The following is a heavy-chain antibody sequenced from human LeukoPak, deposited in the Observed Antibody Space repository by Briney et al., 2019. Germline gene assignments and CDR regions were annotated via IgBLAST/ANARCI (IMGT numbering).Heavy chain of an antibody. CDR3: ARGSSSWYNWFDP. CDR1: GFTFSTYS. V-gene: IGHV3-48*02. Sequence: GGSLILSCAASGFTFSTYSMNWVRQAPGKGLEWVSHITSSGSIYYADSVKGRFTISRDNAKDSLYLQMNSLRDEDTAVYFCARGSSSWYNWFDPWGQGTLVTVSS. CDR2: ITSSGSI. D-gene: IGHD6-13*01. J-gene: IGHJ5*02.